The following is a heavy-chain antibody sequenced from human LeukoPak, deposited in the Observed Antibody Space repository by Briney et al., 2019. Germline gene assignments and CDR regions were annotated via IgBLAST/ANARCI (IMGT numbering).Heavy chain of an antibody. J-gene: IGHJ5*02. V-gene: IGHV3-23*01. CDR2: LSTSGDST. Sequence: GGSLRLSCAASGFTFNNYVMSWVRQAPGKGLEWVSALSTSGDSTYYADSVKGRVTISRDNSQNTLYLQMNSLRAEDTAVYYCAKNSGSYYKYNWFDPWGQGTLVTVSS. CDR3: AKNSGSYYKYNWFDP. CDR1: GFTFNNYV. D-gene: IGHD1-26*01.